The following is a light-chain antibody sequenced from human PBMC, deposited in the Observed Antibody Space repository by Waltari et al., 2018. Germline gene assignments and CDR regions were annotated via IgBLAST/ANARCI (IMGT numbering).Light chain of an antibody. CDR1: QSISSSY. CDR3: QQYGSSPGT. CDR2: GAS. V-gene: IGKV3-20*01. J-gene: IGKJ1*01. Sequence: EIVLTQSPGTLSLSPGEKPTFYCRASQSISSSYLAWYQQKLGQAPRLLIYGASSRATGIPDRFSGSGSGTDFTLTISRLEPEDFAVYYCQQYGSSPGTFGQGTKVEIK.